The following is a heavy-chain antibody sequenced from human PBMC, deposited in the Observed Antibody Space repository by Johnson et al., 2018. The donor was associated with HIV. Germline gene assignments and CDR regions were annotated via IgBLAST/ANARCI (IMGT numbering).Heavy chain of an antibody. CDR3: ARDWVIGDAFDI. Sequence: QVQLVESGGGVVQPGRSLRLSCAASGFTFSSYGMHWVRQAPGKGLEWVAVISYYGSEKYFADSVKGRFTISRDSSKNTLYLQMNSLRAEDTAVYYCARDWVIGDAFDIWGQGTKVTVSS. CDR2: ISYYGSEK. J-gene: IGHJ3*02. D-gene: IGHD2-21*01. CDR1: GFTFSSYG. V-gene: IGHV3-30*19.